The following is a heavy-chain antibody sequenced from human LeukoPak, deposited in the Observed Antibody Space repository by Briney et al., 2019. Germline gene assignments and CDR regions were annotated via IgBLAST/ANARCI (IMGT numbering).Heavy chain of an antibody. CDR3: AREGYTSCWYSGYYYFDY. Sequence: SQTLSLTCTVSGGSISSGSYFWTWIRQPAGKGLEWIGRINTSGSTNYNPSLKSRVTISVDTSKNQFSLKLSSVTAADTAVFFCAREGYTSCWYSGYYYFDYWGQGTLVTVSS. J-gene: IGHJ4*02. CDR1: GGSISSGSYF. CDR2: INTSGST. V-gene: IGHV4-61*02. D-gene: IGHD6-13*01.